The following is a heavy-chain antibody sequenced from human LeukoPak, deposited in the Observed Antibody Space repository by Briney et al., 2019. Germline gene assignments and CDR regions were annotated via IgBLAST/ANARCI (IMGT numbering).Heavy chain of an antibody. CDR3: ARTNVLTGTDY. D-gene: IGHD3-9*01. V-gene: IGHV4-4*07. Sequence: SETLSLTCTVSGGSISSYYWTWIRQPAGKGLKWIWRIYTPGSTNYNPSLKSRVTMSLDTSKNQFSLKLSSVTAADTAVYYCARTNVLTGTDYWGQGTLVTVSS. J-gene: IGHJ4*02. CDR2: IYTPGST. CDR1: GGSISSYY.